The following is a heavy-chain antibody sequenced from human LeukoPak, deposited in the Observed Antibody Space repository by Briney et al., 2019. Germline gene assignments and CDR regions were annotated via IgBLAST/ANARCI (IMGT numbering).Heavy chain of an antibody. V-gene: IGHV3-30*01. CDR2: MSYDDGNNK. CDR1: GFSFSTST. D-gene: IGHD2-2*01. CDR3: ARDLYCSSSNCDGYYFDP. J-gene: IGHJ5*02. Sequence: GGSLRLSCAASGFSFSTSTMHWVRQAPGKGPEWVAVMSYDDGNNKYYADSVKGRFTISRDNSKNTLYLQMNNLRVEDTAVYHCARDLYCSSSNCDGYYFDPWGQGTLVIVSS.